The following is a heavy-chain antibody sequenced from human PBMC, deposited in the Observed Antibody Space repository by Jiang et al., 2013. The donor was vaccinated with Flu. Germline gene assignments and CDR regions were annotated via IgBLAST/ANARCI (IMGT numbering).Heavy chain of an antibody. V-gene: IGHV1-46*01. D-gene: IGHD6-19*01. CDR1: GYTFTSYY. CDR3: SAVAGIDHYYYGMDV. J-gene: IGHJ6*02. CDR2: INPSGGST. Sequence: GAEVKKPGASVKVSCKASGYTFTSYYMHWVRQAPGQGLEWMGIINPSGGSTSYAQKFQGRVTMTRDTSTSTVYMELSSLRSEDTAVYYCSAVAGIDHYYYGMDVWGQGTTVTVSS.